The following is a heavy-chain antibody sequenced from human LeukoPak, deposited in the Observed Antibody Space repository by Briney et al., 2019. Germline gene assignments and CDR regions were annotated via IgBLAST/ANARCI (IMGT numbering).Heavy chain of an antibody. V-gene: IGHV4-34*01. CDR2: INHSGST. CDR1: GGSFSGYY. Sequence: PSETLSLTCAVYGGSFSGYYWSWIRQPPGKGLEWIGEINHSGSTNYNPSLKSRVTISVDTSKNQFSLELSSVTAADTAVYYCARTYSNYVSLNWFDPWGQGTLVTVSS. CDR3: ARTYSNYVSLNWFDP. J-gene: IGHJ5*02. D-gene: IGHD4-11*01.